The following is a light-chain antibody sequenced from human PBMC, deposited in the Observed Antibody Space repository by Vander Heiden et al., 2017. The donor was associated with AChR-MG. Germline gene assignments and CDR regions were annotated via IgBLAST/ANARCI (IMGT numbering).Light chain of an antibody. CDR2: RNN. Sequence: SVLTHPPAASGTPGQSVTSSCSGSSSNIGKYYVYWYQQLPGTAPKLLIYRNNQRPSGVPDRFSGSKSGTSASLAISGLRSEDEADYYCAVWDDNLSGWVFGGGTKLTVL. J-gene: IGLJ3*02. CDR3: AVWDDNLSGWV. V-gene: IGLV1-47*01. CDR1: SSNIGKYY.